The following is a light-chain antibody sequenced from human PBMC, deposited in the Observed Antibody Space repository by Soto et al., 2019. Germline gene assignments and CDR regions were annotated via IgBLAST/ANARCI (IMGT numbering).Light chain of an antibody. CDR3: CSDAGTSTYV. V-gene: IGLV2-23*02. CDR1: SSDVGSFNF. J-gene: IGLJ1*01. Sequence: QAVVTQPVSVSGSPGQSITISCTRTSSDVGSFNFVSWYQQHPGKAPKVMIYEVSKRPSGVSDRFSGSKSGNTASLTISGLLAEDEADYYCCSDAGTSTYVFGTGTKLTVL. CDR2: EVS.